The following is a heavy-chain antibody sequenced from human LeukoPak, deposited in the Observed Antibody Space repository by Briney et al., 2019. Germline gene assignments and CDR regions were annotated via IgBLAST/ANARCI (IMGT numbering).Heavy chain of an antibody. D-gene: IGHD3-10*01. CDR2: IYPGDSDT. Sequence: GESLKISCKGSGYSFTSYWIGWVRQMPGRGLEWMGIIYPGDSDTRYSPSFQGQVTISADKSISTAYLQWSSLKASDTAMYYCARHESFWFEPYYYYYGMDVWGQGTTVTVSS. CDR1: GYSFTSYW. J-gene: IGHJ6*02. V-gene: IGHV5-51*01. CDR3: ARHESFWFEPYYYYYGMDV.